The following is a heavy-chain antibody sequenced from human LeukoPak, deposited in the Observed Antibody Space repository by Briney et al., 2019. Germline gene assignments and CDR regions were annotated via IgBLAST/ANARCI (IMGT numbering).Heavy chain of an antibody. CDR3: ASGGGSYGDV. CDR2: INPNSGGT. D-gene: IGHD1-26*01. V-gene: IGHV1-2*06. J-gene: IGHJ3*01. CDR1: GHTFTGYY. Sequence: ASVKVSCKTSGHTFTGYYMHWLRQAPGQGLEWMGRINPNSGGTIYVRKFQGRGTMIRDTSVGTAYMELSSLRSDDTALYYCASGGGSYGDVWGQGTKVTVSS.